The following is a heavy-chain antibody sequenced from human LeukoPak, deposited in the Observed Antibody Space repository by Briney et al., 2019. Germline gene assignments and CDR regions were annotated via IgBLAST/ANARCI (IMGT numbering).Heavy chain of an antibody. J-gene: IGHJ4*02. CDR1: GYTFTELS. CDR3: TTGPIEEVATVTTFDY. D-gene: IGHD4-17*01. V-gene: IGHV1-24*01. Sequence: ASVKVSCKVSGYTFTELSMHWVRQAPGKGLEWMGGFDPEDGETIYAQKFQGRVTMTEDTSTDTAYMELSSLRSEDTAVYYCTTGPIEEVATVTTFDYWGQGTLVTVSS. CDR2: FDPEDGET.